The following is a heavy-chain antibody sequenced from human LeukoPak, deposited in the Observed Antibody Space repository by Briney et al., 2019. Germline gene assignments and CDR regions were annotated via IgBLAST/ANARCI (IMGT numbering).Heavy chain of an antibody. CDR3: ARGALGINY. V-gene: IGHV4-38-2*01. CDR2: IYHSGST. J-gene: IGHJ4*02. Sequence: PSETLSLTCAVSGYSISSGYYWGWIRQPPGKGLEWIGSIYHSGSTYYNPSLKSRVTISVDTSKNQFSLKLSSVTAADTAVYYCARGALGINYWGQGTLVTVSS. CDR1: GYSISSGYY. D-gene: IGHD7-27*01.